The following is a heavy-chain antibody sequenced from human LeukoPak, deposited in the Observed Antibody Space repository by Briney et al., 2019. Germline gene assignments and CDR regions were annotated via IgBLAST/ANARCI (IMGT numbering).Heavy chain of an antibody. J-gene: IGHJ4*02. CDR2: INHSGST. D-gene: IGHD1-26*01. Sequence: SETLSLTCAVYGGSFSGYYWSWIRQPPGKGLEWIGEINHSGSTNYNPSLKSRVTISVDTSKNQFSLKLSSVTAADTAVYYCVRDRSGSYYDFDSWGQGTLVTVSS. CDR1: GGSFSGYY. CDR3: VRDRSGSYYDFDS. V-gene: IGHV4-34*01.